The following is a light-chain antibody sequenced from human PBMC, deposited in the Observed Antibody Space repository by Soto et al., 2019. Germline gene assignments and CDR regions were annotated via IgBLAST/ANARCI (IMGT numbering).Light chain of an antibody. CDR2: DAS. CDR3: GQYGRSLELA. V-gene: IGKV4-1*01. CDR1: QTVLYSSNNKNH. Sequence: DIAMTQSPDSLSVSLGEMAPINCKSSQTVLYSSNNKNHLAWYQEKPGQAPRLLIYDASTRATGIPDRFSGSGSGTDFTLTISRLEPEDFAVYYCGQYGRSLELAVGGGTKVDIK. J-gene: IGKJ4*01.